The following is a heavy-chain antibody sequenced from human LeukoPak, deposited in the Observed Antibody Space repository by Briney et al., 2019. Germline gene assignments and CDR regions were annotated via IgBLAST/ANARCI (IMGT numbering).Heavy chain of an antibody. Sequence: PGGSLRLSCTASGFTFRSYWMTWVRQAPGKGLEWVANIKQDGSEQYYVDSVKGRFTISRDNAKNSLYLQMNSLRAEDTAVYYCAKEFYDILTGYLVEAANDYWGQGTLVTVSS. CDR3: AKEFYDILTGYLVEAANDY. CDR1: GFTFRSYW. D-gene: IGHD3-9*01. J-gene: IGHJ4*02. CDR2: IKQDGSEQ. V-gene: IGHV3-7*03.